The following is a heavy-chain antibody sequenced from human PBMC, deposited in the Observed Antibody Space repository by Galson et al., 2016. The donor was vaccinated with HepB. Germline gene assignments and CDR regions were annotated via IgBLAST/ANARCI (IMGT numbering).Heavy chain of an antibody. J-gene: IGHJ4*02. CDR3: ARNGRRNYGDYGRFDH. CDR2: ISYDGSNK. CDR1: GFTFNTYG. V-gene: IGHV3-30*03. D-gene: IGHD4-17*01. Sequence: SLRLSCAPSGFTFNTYGMHWVRQAPGKGLEWVALISYDGSNKYYADSVRGRFTISRDNSKNTLSLQMNSLRAEDTAVYYCARNGRRNYGDYGRFDHWGQGTLVTVSS.